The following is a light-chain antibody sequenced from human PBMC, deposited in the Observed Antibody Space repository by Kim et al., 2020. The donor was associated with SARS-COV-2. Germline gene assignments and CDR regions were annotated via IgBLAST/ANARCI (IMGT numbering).Light chain of an antibody. CDR1: AFPKKY. CDR2: EDT. V-gene: IGLV3-10*01. Sequence: CVGDAFPKKYSYWYQQKSGQAPVLVIYEDTKRPSGIPERFSGSTSGTKATLTITGARVEDEADYYCYSPDSSGSHRVFGGGTQLTVL. J-gene: IGLJ2*01. CDR3: YSPDSSGSHRV.